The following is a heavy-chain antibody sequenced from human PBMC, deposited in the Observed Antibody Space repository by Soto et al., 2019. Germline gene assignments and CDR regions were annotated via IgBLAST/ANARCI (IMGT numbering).Heavy chain of an antibody. D-gene: IGHD3-22*01. V-gene: IGHV3-21*01. CDR3: ARDYYDSFFDY. CDR1: GFTFSSYS. CDR2: ISKSSRYI. J-gene: IGHJ4*02. Sequence: EVQLVESGGGLVKPGGSLRLSCAASGFTFSSYSMNWVRQAPGKGLEWVSSISKSSRYIYYADSVKGRFTISRDNAKNSLYVQMNSLRAEDTAVYYCARDYYDSFFDYWGQGTLVTVSS.